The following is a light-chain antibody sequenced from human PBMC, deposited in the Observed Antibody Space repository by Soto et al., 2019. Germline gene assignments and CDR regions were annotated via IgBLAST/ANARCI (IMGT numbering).Light chain of an antibody. V-gene: IGKV1-9*01. CDR2: AAS. J-gene: IGKJ3*01. Sequence: DIQLTQSPSFLSPSVGDRVTITCRASQGISSYLAWYQQKAGKAPKVLIYAASTLQSGVPSRFSGIGSGTEFTLTISSLQPEDFAAYYCQQLNSHPFTFGPGTKVDIK. CDR1: QGISSY. CDR3: QQLNSHPFT.